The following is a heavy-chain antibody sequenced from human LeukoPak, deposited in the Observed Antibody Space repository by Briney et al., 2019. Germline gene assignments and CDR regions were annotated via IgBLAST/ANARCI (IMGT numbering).Heavy chain of an antibody. CDR1: GYTFTSYY. D-gene: IGHD4-17*01. V-gene: IGHV1-46*01. CDR2: INPSGGST. J-gene: IGHJ4*02. CDR3: AREYGDYYFDY. Sequence: ASVKVSCKASGYTFTSYYMHWVRQTPGQGLEWMGIINPSGGSTSYAQKFQGRVTMTRDTSTSTVYMELSSLRSEDTAVYYCAREYGDYYFDYWGQGTLVTVSS.